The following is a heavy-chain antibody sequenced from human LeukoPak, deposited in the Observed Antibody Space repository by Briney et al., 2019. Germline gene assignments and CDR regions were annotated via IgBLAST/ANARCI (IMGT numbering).Heavy chain of an antibody. CDR1: GYTFTSYY. D-gene: IGHD3-3*01. CDR2: INPSGGST. CDR3: ARRYYDFWSGYLWGRDSSGPFDY. Sequence: ASVKVSCKASGYTFTSYYMHWVRQAPGQGLECMGIINPSGGSTSYAQKFQGRVTMSRDMSTSTVYMELSSLRSENTAVYYCARRYYDFWSGYLWGRDSSGPFDYWGQGTLVTVSS. V-gene: IGHV1-46*01. J-gene: IGHJ4*02.